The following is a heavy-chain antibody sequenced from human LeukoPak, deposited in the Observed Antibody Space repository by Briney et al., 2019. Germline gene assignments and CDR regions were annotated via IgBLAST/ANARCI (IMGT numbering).Heavy chain of an antibody. CDR2: IISTGETS. V-gene: IGHV3-64*01. J-gene: IGHJ4*02. CDR3: ARVMSGSGSKYFDY. Sequence: GGSLRLSCAASGFTFSSFPMHWVRQVPGKGLEYVSAIISTGETSYYANSVKDRFTISRDNSKNTLYLHMGSLRAEDMAVYYCARVMSGSGSKYFDYWGQGTLVTVSS. D-gene: IGHD3-10*01. CDR1: GFTFSSFP.